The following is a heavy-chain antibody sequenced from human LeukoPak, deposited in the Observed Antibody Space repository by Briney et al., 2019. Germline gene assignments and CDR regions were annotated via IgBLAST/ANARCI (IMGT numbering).Heavy chain of an antibody. Sequence: PSETLSLTCTVSGGSISSYYWSWIRQPPGKGLEWIGYIYYSGSSTYNPSLKSRVTFSLDTSNNRFSLKLNSVTAADTALYYCARGAECSRGRCDGGNWLDLWGQGTLVIVSS. CDR3: ARGAECSRGRCDGGNWLDL. CDR1: GGSISSYY. V-gene: IGHV4-59*01. CDR2: IYYSGSS. J-gene: IGHJ5*02. D-gene: IGHD2-15*01.